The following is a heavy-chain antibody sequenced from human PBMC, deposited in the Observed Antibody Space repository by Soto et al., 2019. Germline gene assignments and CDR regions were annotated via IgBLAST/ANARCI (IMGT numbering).Heavy chain of an antibody. J-gene: IGHJ4*02. CDR3: ARESGDGYNCDY. D-gene: IGHD5-12*01. Sequence: QVQLVESGGGVVQPGRSLRLSCAASGFTFSSYGMHWVRQAPGKGLEWVAVIWYDGSNKYYADSVKGRFTISRDNSKNTLYMQMNSLRAEDTAVYYCARESGDGYNCDYWGQGTLVTVSS. CDR1: GFTFSSYG. CDR2: IWYDGSNK. V-gene: IGHV3-33*01.